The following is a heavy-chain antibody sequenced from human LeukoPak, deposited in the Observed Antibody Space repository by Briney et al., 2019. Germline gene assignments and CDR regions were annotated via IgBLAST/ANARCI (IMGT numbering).Heavy chain of an antibody. CDR2: IYYGGAT. Sequence: PSETLSLTCTVSGGSISSSSYYRGWVRQPPGRGLEWIGSIYYGGATYYNPSLKSRVTISVETSKNQFSLKLSSVTAADTAVYYCARPASLSGTTIGAEYFQHWGQGTLVTVSS. J-gene: IGHJ1*01. CDR1: GGSISSSSYY. V-gene: IGHV4-39*01. D-gene: IGHD1-7*01. CDR3: ARPASLSGTTIGAEYFQH.